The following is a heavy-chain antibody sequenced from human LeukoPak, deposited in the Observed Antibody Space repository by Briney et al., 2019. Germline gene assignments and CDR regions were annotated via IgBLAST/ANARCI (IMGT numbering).Heavy chain of an antibody. CDR3: ARGRSIAVAGDAFDI. Sequence: GGSLRLSCAASGFTFSSYAMSWVRQAPGKGLEWVSGISGSGGSTYYADSVKGRFTISRDNSKNTLYLQMTSLRAEDTAVYYCARGRSIAVAGDAFDIWGQGTMVTVSS. D-gene: IGHD6-19*01. J-gene: IGHJ3*02. CDR2: ISGSGGST. V-gene: IGHV3-23*01. CDR1: GFTFSSYA.